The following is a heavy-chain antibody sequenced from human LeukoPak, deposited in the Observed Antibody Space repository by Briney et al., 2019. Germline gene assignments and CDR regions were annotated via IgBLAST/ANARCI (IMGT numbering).Heavy chain of an antibody. CDR2: INHSGST. Sequence: PSETLSLTCAVYGGSVSGYYWSWIRQPPGKGLEWIGEINHSGSTNYNPSLKSRLTISVDTSKNQFSLNLSSVTAADTAVYYCARGYCTNGVCSEADYWGQGTLVTVSS. CDR3: ARGYCTNGVCSEADY. V-gene: IGHV4-34*01. D-gene: IGHD2-8*01. J-gene: IGHJ4*02. CDR1: GGSVSGYY.